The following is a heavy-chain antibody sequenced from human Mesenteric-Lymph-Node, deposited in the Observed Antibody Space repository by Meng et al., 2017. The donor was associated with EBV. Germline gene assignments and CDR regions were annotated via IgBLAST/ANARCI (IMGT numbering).Heavy chain of an antibody. CDR3: ARVTVTGGYYFDY. Sequence: QVQLPEAGPGLVKPSGPLSLTCAVSGGSIRSSNWWSWVRQPPGKGLEWIGEIYHSGRTSYNPSLKSRVSLSVEKSKNHFSLNLSSVTAADTAVYYCARVTVTGGYYFDYWGQGSLVTVSS. V-gene: IGHV4-4*02. J-gene: IGHJ4*02. CDR2: IYHSGRT. CDR1: GGSIRSSNW. D-gene: IGHD4-17*01.